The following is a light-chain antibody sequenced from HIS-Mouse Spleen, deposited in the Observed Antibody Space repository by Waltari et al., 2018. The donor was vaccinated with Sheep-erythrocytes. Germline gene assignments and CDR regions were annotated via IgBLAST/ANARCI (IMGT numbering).Light chain of an antibody. CDR2: EDS. V-gene: IGLV3-10*01. J-gene: IGLJ3*02. CDR3: YSTDSSGNHWV. CDR1: ALPKHY. Sequence: SYELTQPPSVSVSPGQTARNTCSGDALPKHYAYWYQQKSGQAPVLVTYEDSKRPSGIPERVSGSTSGTMATLTISGAQVEDEADYYCYSTDSSGNHWVFGGGTKLTVL.